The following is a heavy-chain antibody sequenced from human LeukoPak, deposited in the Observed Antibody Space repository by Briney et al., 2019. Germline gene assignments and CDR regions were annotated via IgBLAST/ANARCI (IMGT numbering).Heavy chain of an antibody. Sequence: GGSLRLSCAASGFAFSNYAMSWVRQAPGKGLEWVSGISGSGGYTYYADSVKGRFTISRDNSNNTPYLQMNSLRAEDTAVYYCAKDLYCSSTSCYMDVWGKGTTVTVSS. CDR2: ISGSGGYT. J-gene: IGHJ6*03. CDR3: AKDLYCSSTSCYMDV. V-gene: IGHV3-23*01. CDR1: GFAFSNYA. D-gene: IGHD2-2*01.